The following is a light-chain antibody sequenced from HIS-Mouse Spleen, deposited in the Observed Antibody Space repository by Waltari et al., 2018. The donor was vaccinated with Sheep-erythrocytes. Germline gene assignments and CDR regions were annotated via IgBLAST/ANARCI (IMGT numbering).Light chain of an antibody. CDR1: SSYVGGYTY. CDR3: SSYAGSNNWV. V-gene: IGLV2-8*01. Sequence: QSALTQPPSASGSPGQSVTISCTGTSSYVGGYTYLSWYQQHPGKAPKLMIYEVSKRPSGVPDRFSGSKSGNTASLTVSGLQAEDEADYYCSSYAGSNNWVFGGGTKLTVL. CDR2: EVS. J-gene: IGLJ3*02.